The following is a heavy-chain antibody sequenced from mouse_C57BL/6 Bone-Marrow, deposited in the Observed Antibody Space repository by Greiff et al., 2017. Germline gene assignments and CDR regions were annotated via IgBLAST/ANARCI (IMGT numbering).Heavy chain of an antibody. CDR1: GYTFTDYY. J-gene: IGHJ3*01. V-gene: IGHV1-26*01. CDR3: ARRSMDYDGAWFAY. D-gene: IGHD2-4*01. CDR2: INPNNGGT. Sequence: EVQLQQSGPELVKPGASVKISCKASGYTFTDYYMNWVKQSHGKSLEWIGDINPNNGGTSYNQKFKGKATLTVDKSSSTAYMELRSLTSEDSAVYYCARRSMDYDGAWFAYWGQGTLVTVS.